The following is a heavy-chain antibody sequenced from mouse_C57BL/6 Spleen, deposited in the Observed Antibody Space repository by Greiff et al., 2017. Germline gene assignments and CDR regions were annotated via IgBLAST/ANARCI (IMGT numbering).Heavy chain of an antibody. CDR3: AKSGRGYYVGYFGD. J-gene: IGHJ2*01. D-gene: IGHD2-3*01. CDR2: IDPEDGDT. V-gene: IGHV14-2*01. CDR1: GFNIKDDY. Sequence: EVQLQQSGAELVKPGASVKLSCTASGFNIKDDYMHWVKQRPEQGLEWIGRIDPEDGDTKYASKFQGKATITADTSSNTAYLQLSSLTSEDTAVYSCAKSGRGYYVGYFGDWGQGTTLTVSS.